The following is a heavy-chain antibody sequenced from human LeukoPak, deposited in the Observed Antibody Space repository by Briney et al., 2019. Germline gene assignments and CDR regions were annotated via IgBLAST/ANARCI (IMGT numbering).Heavy chain of an antibody. CDR2: IIPILGIA. V-gene: IGHV1-69*04. CDR3: ARMTTAAGTQIFDY. CDR1: GGTFSSYA. J-gene: IGHJ4*02. Sequence: SVKVSCKASGGTFSSYAISWVRRAPGQGLEWMGRIIPILGIANYAQKFQGRVTITADKSTSTAYMELSSLRSEDTAVYYCARMTTAAGTQIFDYWGQGTLVTVSS. D-gene: IGHD6-13*01.